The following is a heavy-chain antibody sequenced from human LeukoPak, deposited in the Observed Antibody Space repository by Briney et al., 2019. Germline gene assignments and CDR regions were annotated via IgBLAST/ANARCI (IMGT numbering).Heavy chain of an antibody. CDR1: GCTFSNYA. CDR3: AKGQCSSTSCYVYYYYYMDV. Sequence: GGSLRLFCAASGCTFSNYAMSWVRQAPGKGLEWVSAISGSGGSTYYADSVKGRFTISRDNSKNTLYLQMNSLRAEDTAVYYCAKGQCSSTSCYVYYYYYMDVWGKGTTVTISS. D-gene: IGHD2-2*01. V-gene: IGHV3-23*01. J-gene: IGHJ6*03. CDR2: ISGSGGST.